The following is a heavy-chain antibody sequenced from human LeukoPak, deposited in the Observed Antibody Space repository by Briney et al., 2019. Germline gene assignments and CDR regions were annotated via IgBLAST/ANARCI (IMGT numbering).Heavy chain of an antibody. CDR3: VVNIAAAGTDYYYGMDV. J-gene: IGHJ6*02. CDR1: GFTFSNAW. V-gene: IGHV4-4*02. D-gene: IGHD6-13*01. Sequence: GSLRLSCAASGFTFSNAWMSWVRQPPGKGLEWIGEIYHSGSTNYNPSLKSRVTISVDKSKNQFSLKLSSVTAADTAVYYCVVNIAAAGTDYYYGMDVWGQGTTVTVSS. CDR2: IYHSGST.